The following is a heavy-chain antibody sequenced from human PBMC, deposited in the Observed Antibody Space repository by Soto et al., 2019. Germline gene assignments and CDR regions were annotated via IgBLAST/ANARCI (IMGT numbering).Heavy chain of an antibody. D-gene: IGHD7-27*01. CDR1: GFTFSSYG. CDR3: AKAPVTNWEEPVDY. Sequence: GGSLRLSCAASGFTFSSYGMHWVRQAPGKGLEWVAVISYDGSNKYYADSVKGRFTISRDNSKNTLYLQMNSLRAEDTAVYYCAKAPVTNWEEPVDYWGQGTLVTVSS. V-gene: IGHV3-30*18. J-gene: IGHJ4*02. CDR2: ISYDGSNK.